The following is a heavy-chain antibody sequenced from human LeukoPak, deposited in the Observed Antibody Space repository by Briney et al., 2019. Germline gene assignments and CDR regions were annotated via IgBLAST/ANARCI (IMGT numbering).Heavy chain of an antibody. V-gene: IGHV4-39*01. CDR1: GASISSSTCY. CDR3: ARRIRYCSSTSCSHNWFDP. CDR2: IFYSGST. Sequence: SETLSLTCTVSGASISSSTCYWDWIRQPPGKGLEWMGSIFYSGSTNYKSSLWSRVTISVDTSKNQFSLKLSSVTAADTAVYYCARRIRYCSSTSCSHNWFDPWGQGTLVTVSS. D-gene: IGHD2-2*01. J-gene: IGHJ5*02.